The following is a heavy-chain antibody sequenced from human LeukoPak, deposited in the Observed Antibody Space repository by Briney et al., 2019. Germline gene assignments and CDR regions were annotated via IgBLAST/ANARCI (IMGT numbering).Heavy chain of an antibody. D-gene: IGHD2-15*01. CDR1: GFIFRSYA. Sequence: GGSLRLSCAASGFIFRSYAMSSVRQAPEKGLEWVSAISGSGGSTYYADSVKGRFTISRENSKNTLYLQMNSLRAEDTAVYYCAKDAIVVVVAAHDYWGQGTLVTVSS. CDR2: ISGSGGST. V-gene: IGHV3-23*01. J-gene: IGHJ4*02. CDR3: AKDAIVVVVAAHDY.